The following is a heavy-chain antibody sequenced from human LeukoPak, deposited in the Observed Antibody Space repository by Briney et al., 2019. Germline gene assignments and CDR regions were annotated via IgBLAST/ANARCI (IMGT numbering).Heavy chain of an antibody. D-gene: IGHD2-15*01. V-gene: IGHV3-9*01. CDR3: AKATPGPLYYYGMDV. CDR2: ISWNSGSI. Sequence: PGRSLRLSCAASGFNFDDYDMHWVRHAPGKGLEWVSGISWNSGSIGYAVSVKGRFTISRDNAKNSLYLQMNRLSAENTALYYCAKATPGPLYYYGMDVWGQGTTVTVS. J-gene: IGHJ6*02. CDR1: GFNFDDYD.